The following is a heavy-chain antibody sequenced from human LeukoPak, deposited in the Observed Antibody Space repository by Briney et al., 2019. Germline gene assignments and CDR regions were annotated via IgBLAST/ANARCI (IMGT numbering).Heavy chain of an antibody. Sequence: GASVKVSCKAPGGTFSSYAISWVRQAPGQGLEWMGRIIPILGIANYAQKFQGRVTITADKSTSTAYMELSSLRSEDTAVYYCARLHSGTDPGPFDYCGQGTLVTVSS. J-gene: IGHJ4*02. D-gene: IGHD5-12*01. CDR3: ARLHSGTDPGPFDY. V-gene: IGHV1-69*04. CDR1: GGTFSSYA. CDR2: IIPILGIA.